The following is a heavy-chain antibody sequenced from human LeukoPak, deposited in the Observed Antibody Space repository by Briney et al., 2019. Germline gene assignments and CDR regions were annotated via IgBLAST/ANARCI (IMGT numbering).Heavy chain of an antibody. V-gene: IGHV3-48*03. Sequence: GGSLRLSCAASGFTFSSYEMNWVRQAPGKGLEWVSCISVSGGTIKYADSVKGRFTISRDNAKNSLYLHLNSLRVEDTAFYYCARGDGGYYYGMDVWGQGTTVTVSS. CDR1: GFTFSSYE. D-gene: IGHD3-3*01. CDR2: ISVSGGTI. CDR3: ARGDGGYYYGMDV. J-gene: IGHJ6*02.